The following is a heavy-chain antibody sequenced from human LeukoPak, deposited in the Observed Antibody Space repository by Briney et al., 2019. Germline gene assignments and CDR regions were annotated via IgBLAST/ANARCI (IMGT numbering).Heavy chain of an antibody. CDR2: IIPILGIA. Sequence: ASVKVSCKASGGTFSSYAISWVRQAPGQGLEWMGRIIPILGIANYAQKFQGRVTITADKSTSTAYMELSSLRSEDTAVYYCARGNGYYDFWSGYHTWYCFDYWGQGTLVTVSS. V-gene: IGHV1-69*04. CDR3: ARGNGYYDFWSGYHTWYCFDY. J-gene: IGHJ4*02. CDR1: GGTFSSYA. D-gene: IGHD3-3*01.